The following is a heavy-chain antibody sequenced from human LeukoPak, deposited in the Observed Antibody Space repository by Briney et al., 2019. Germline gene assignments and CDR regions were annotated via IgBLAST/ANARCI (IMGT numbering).Heavy chain of an antibody. CDR2: ISGSGGST. V-gene: IGHV3-23*01. CDR3: AKVGYGDLILYYYYMDV. Sequence: GGSLRLSCAASGFTFSSYAVSWVRQAPGKGLEWVSAISGSGGSTYYADSVKGRFTISRDNSKNTLYLQMNSLRAEDTAVYYCAKVGYGDLILYYYYMDVWGKGTTVTVSS. D-gene: IGHD4-17*01. CDR1: GFTFSSYA. J-gene: IGHJ6*03.